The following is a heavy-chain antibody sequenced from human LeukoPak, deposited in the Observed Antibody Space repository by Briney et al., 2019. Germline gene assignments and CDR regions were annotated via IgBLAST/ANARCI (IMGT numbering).Heavy chain of an antibody. CDR1: GGSISSYY. D-gene: IGHD3-22*01. Sequence: PSETLSLTCTVSGGSISSYYRSWIRQPPGKGLEWIGYIYYSGSTNYNPSLKSRVTISVDTSKNQFSLRLSSVTAADTAVYYCARGLRMGYYYDSSGYFLDYWGQGTLVTVSS. J-gene: IGHJ4*02. V-gene: IGHV4-59*01. CDR2: IYYSGST. CDR3: ARGLRMGYYYDSSGYFLDY.